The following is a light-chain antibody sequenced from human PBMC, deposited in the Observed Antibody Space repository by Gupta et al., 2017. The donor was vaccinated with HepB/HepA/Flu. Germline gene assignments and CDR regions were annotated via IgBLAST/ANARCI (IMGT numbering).Light chain of an antibody. Sequence: EIVLTQSPGTLSLSPGEGAPLSCRATQGVSNKYLAWHQQKPAPVPRLLTSGASSTSAGITDRFTGCRSGGALTLTISRLESQDFAVYYCHYDGSSPSTFGQGTKVEIK. V-gene: IGKV3-20*01. CDR2: GAS. CDR1: QGVSNKY. CDR3: HYDGSSPST. J-gene: IGKJ1*01.